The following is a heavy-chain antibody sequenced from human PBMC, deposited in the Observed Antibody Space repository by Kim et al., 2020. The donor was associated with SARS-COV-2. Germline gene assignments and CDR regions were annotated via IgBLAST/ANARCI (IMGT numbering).Heavy chain of an antibody. Sequence: SETLSLTCTVSGVSISSDSYNWTWIRQPAGKGLEWIGRIYTTGSTNSNPSLTNYTPSLKNRVTISVDISKNQFSLRLSSVTAADTAVYYCAGLYSGYDTTVDAFEIWGQGSMVTV. D-gene: IGHD5-12*01. CDR2: IYTTGSTNSNPSLT. V-gene: IGHV4-61*02. CDR1: GVSISSDSYN. CDR3: AGLYSGYDTTVDAFEI. J-gene: IGHJ3*02.